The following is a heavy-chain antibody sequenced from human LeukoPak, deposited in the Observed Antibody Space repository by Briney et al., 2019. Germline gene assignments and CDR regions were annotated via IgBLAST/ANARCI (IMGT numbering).Heavy chain of an antibody. CDR1: GFTFSSYE. CDR3: ARSPPNYYGSGSYYNVGKYNWFDP. J-gene: IGHJ5*02. Sequence: NPGGSLRLSCAASGFTFSSYEMNWVRQPPGMGLEWIGDINHSGSTNYNPSLRSRVTISVDTSKNQFSLKLSSVTAADTAVYYCARSPPNYYGSGSYYNVGKYNWFDPWGQGTLVTVSS. CDR2: INHSGST. D-gene: IGHD3-10*01. V-gene: IGHV4-34*01.